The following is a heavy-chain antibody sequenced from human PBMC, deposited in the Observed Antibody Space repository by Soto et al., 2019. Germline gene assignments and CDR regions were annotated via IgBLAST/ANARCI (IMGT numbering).Heavy chain of an antibody. CDR1: GFTFNTYW. CDR2: IHFDGSTT. CDR3: ARDAYISGYFQFDY. V-gene: IGHV3-74*01. J-gene: IGHJ4*02. Sequence: EVQLVESGGGLVQPGGSLRLSCAASGFTFNTYWMHWVRQVPGKGLVWVSRIHFDGSTTHYADSVKGRFTISRDNAKNTLSLQMNSLGAEDTAVYYCARDAYISGYFQFDYWGQGTLVTVSS. D-gene: IGHD6-19*01.